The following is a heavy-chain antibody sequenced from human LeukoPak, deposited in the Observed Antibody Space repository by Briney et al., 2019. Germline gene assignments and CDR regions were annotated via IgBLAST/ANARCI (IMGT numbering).Heavy chain of an antibody. CDR3: AKDRASDSGGFQVFDY. CDR1: GFTFDDYA. Sequence: GGSLRLSCAASGFTFDDYAMHWVRRAPGKGLEWVSDMSWNSGSIGYADSVKGRFTISRDNAKNSLYLQMNSLRAEDTALYYCAKDRASDSGGFQVFDYWGQGTLVTVSS. CDR2: MSWNSGSI. V-gene: IGHV3-9*01. D-gene: IGHD1-26*01. J-gene: IGHJ4*02.